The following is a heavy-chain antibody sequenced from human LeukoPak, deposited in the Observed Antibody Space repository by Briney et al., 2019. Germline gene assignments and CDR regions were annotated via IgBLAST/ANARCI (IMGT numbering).Heavy chain of an antibody. Sequence: GGSLRLSCAASGFTFSSYGMHWVRQAPAKGLEWVAVISYDGSNKYYADSVKGRFTISRDNSKNTLYLQMNSLRAEDTAVYYCARAVGGYSYGFYYYYYYMDVWGKGTTVTVSS. D-gene: IGHD5-18*01. CDR3: ARAVGGYSYGFYYYYYYMDV. V-gene: IGHV3-30*03. CDR1: GFTFSSYG. CDR2: ISYDGSNK. J-gene: IGHJ6*03.